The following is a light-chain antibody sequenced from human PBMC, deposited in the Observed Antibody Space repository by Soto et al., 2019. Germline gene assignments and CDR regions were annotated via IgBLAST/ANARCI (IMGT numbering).Light chain of an antibody. CDR1: EGVRSF. Sequence: EIVLTQSPATLSLSPGESATLTCRASEGVRSFLAWYQQKPGQAPRLLIYDVVNRATGIPARFSGSGSGTDFTLTSSSLETEDFAVYFCQQRSNWPLTFGGGTKVEIK. CDR2: DVV. V-gene: IGKV3-11*01. J-gene: IGKJ4*01. CDR3: QQRSNWPLT.